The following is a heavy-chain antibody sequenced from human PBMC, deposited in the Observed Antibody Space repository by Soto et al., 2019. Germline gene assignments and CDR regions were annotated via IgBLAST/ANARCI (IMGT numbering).Heavy chain of an antibody. Sequence: EVQLLESGGGLVQPGGSLRLSCAASGFTFNNYAMSWVRQAPGEGLEWVSAISGSGGTTYYAESVKGRFTISRDNSKTTLYLQMNSLRAEDSAVYYCANFLVGTGGSSGWPWYFDCWGQGGLVSVSS. D-gene: IGHD6-25*01. CDR1: GFTFNNYA. CDR2: ISGSGGTT. J-gene: IGHJ4*02. CDR3: ANFLVGTGGSSGWPWYFDC. V-gene: IGHV3-23*01.